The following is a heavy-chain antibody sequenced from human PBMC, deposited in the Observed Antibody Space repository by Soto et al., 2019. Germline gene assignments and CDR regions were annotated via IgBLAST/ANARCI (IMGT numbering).Heavy chain of an antibody. D-gene: IGHD3-10*01. CDR2: INNDGSDT. V-gene: IGHV3-74*01. J-gene: IGHJ5*02. CDR3: ARDGGDSGSQLRGWFDP. CDR1: GFTFRSYW. Sequence: EVQLVESGGGLVQPGGSLRLSCAASGFTFRSYWMHWVRQAPGKGLVWVSRINNDGSDTNYADSVKGRFTMSRDNAKNTLYLQMSSLRDEDTAVYYCARDGGDSGSQLRGWFDPWGQGTLVTVSS.